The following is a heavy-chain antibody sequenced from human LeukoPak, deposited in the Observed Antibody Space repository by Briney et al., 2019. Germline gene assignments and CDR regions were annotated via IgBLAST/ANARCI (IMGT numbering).Heavy chain of an antibody. Sequence: GGSLRLSCAASGFTFSRSAMHWVRQAPGKGLEWVAIISYDGGNKYYADSVKGRFTISRDNSKNTLYLQMNSLRAEDTAVYYCAKTYCSSTSCYGGTYFDYWGQGTLVTVSS. V-gene: IGHV3-30*04. CDR2: ISYDGGNK. CDR3: AKTYCSSTSCYGGTYFDY. D-gene: IGHD2-2*01. CDR1: GFTFSRSA. J-gene: IGHJ4*02.